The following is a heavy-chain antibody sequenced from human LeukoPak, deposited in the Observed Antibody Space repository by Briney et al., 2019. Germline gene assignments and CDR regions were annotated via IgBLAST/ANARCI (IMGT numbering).Heavy chain of an antibody. CDR3: AKGAYDYIEIGYFDS. CDR2: LIGSSGST. D-gene: IGHD5-12*01. V-gene: IGHV3-23*01. J-gene: IGHJ4*02. CDR1: GFTSSNYA. Sequence: GGSLRLSCAASGFTSSNYAMNWVRQAPGKGLEWVSVLIGSSGSTDYADSVKGRFTISRDNSKNTVFLQMNSLRAEDTAIYYCAKGAYDYIEIGYFDSWGQGTLVTVSS.